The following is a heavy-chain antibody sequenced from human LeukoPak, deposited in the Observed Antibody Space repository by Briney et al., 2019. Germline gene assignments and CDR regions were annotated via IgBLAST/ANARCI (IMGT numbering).Heavy chain of an antibody. CDR2: IIPIFGTA. Sequence: GSSVKVSCKASGGTFSSYAISWVRQAPGQGLEWMGGIIPIFGTANYAQKFQGRVTITADESTSTAYMELSSLKASDTAMYYCARLGYCSGGSCNYGFDYWGQGTLVTVSS. CDR3: ARLGYCSGGSCNYGFDY. D-gene: IGHD2-15*01. CDR1: GGTFSSYA. V-gene: IGHV1-69*01. J-gene: IGHJ4*02.